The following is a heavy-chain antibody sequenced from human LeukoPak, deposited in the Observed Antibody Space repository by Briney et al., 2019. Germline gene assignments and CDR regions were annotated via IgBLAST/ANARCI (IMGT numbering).Heavy chain of an antibody. CDR1: GGSISSSSYY. D-gene: IGHD3-16*02. CDR3: ARGRGDDYVWGSYRRIYYFDY. CDR2: IYYSGST. J-gene: IGHJ4*02. V-gene: IGHV4-39*02. Sequence: PSETLSLTCTVSGGSISSSSYYWGWIRQPPGKGLEWIGSIYYSGSTYYNPSLKSRVTISVDTSKNHFSLKLSSVTAADTAVYYCARGRGDDYVWGSYRRIYYFDYWGQGTLVTVSS.